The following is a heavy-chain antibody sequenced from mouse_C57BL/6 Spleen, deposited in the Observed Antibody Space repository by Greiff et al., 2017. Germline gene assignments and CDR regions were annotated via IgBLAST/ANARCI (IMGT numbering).Heavy chain of an antibody. Sequence: QVHVKQPGAELVKPGASVKVSCKASGYTFTSYWMHWVKQRPGQGLEWIGRIHPSDSDTNYNQKFKGKATLTVDKSSSTAYMQLSSLTSEDSAVYDCAIPYGSSYDYAMDYWGQGTSGTVSS. J-gene: IGHJ4*01. CDR1: GYTFTSYW. D-gene: IGHD1-1*01. CDR3: AIPYGSSYDYAMDY. V-gene: IGHV1-74*01. CDR2: IHPSDSDT.